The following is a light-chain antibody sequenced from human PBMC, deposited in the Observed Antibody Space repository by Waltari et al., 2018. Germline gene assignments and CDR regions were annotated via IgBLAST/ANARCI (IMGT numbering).Light chain of an antibody. V-gene: IGLV1-51*02. J-gene: IGLJ2*01. CDR2: ENN. CDR3: GTWDTSLSALI. Sequence: QSVLTQPPSVSAAPGQKVTISCSGRSPNLGNDYVSWYQQLPGTAPKLFIYENNKRPSGIPDRFSGSKSGTSATLGITGLQTGDEADYYCGTWDTSLSALIFGGGTKLTVL. CDR1: SPNLGNDY.